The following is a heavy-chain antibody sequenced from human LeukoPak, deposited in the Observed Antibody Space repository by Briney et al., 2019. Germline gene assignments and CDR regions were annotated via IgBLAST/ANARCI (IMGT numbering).Heavy chain of an antibody. J-gene: IGHJ6*02. CDR3: ARDEADIVATILSDYYYYGMDV. Sequence: ASVKVSCKASGYTFTSYGISWVRRAPGQGLEWMGWISAYNGNTNYAQKLQGRVTMTTDTSTSTAYMELRSLRSDDTAVYYCARDEADIVATILSDYYYYGMDVWGQGTTVTVSS. V-gene: IGHV1-18*01. CDR1: GYTFTSYG. CDR2: ISAYNGNT. D-gene: IGHD5-12*01.